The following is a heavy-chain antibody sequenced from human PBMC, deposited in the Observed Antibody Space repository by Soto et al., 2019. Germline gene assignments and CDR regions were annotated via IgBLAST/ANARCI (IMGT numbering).Heavy chain of an antibody. CDR3: AGNIVATISSFDY. Sequence: SETLSLTCAVYGESFSGYYWSWIRQPPGKGLEWIGEINHSGSTNYNPSLKSRVTMSVDTSKNQFSLKLSSVTAADTAVYYCAGNIVATISSFDYWGQGTLVTVSS. CDR1: GESFSGYY. CDR2: INHSGST. V-gene: IGHV4-34*01. D-gene: IGHD5-12*01. J-gene: IGHJ4*02.